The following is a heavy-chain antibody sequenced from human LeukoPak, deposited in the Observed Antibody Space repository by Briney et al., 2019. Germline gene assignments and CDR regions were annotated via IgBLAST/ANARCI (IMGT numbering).Heavy chain of an antibody. J-gene: IGHJ4*02. CDR3: ARLVVPAVMEGYFDY. CDR2: MFYSGNT. CDR1: GGSISSTNYY. V-gene: IGHV4-39*07. Sequence: SETLSLTCSVSGGSISSTNYYWDWIRQPPGKGLEWIGSMFYSGNTYYTPSLKSRVTISVDTSKNQFSLNLTSVTAADTAVYYCARLVVPAVMEGYFDYWGQGTLVTVSS. D-gene: IGHD2-2*01.